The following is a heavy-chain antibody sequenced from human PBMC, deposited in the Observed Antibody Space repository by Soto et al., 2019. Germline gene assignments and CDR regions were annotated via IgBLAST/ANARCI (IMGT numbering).Heavy chain of an antibody. CDR1: TISVRSGTCY. CDR3: ASGEIGDTIFGVPTVAYYYGLDV. Sequence: SETLSLTCNVSTISVRSGTCYWSWVRQPSGQGLEWSGYIHDSGSTKYNHSLKNRVTISVDISKDQFSLKLTSVTAADTSVYYCASGEIGDTIFGVPTVAYYYGLDVWGQGTTVTVSS. J-gene: IGHJ6*02. CDR2: IHDSGST. V-gene: IGHV4-61*01. D-gene: IGHD3-3*01.